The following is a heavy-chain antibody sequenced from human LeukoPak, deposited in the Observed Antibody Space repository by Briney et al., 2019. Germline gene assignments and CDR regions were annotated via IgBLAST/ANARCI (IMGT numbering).Heavy chain of an antibody. CDR3: ATIGTVPAATRDLRKASY. D-gene: IGHD2-2*01. J-gene: IGHJ4*02. Sequence: GASVKVFCKASGGTFSSYAISWVRQAPGQGLEWMGRIIPIFGIANYAQKFQGRVTITADKSTSTAYMELSSLRSEDTAVYYCATIGTVPAATRDLRKASYWGQGTLVTVSS. CDR1: GGTFSSYA. V-gene: IGHV1-69*04. CDR2: IIPIFGIA.